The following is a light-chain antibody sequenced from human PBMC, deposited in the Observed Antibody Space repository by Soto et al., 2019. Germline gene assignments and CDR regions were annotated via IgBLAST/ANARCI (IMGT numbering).Light chain of an antibody. CDR1: EGVASNY. CDR3: HQYGSSPWT. CDR2: GAS. J-gene: IGKJ1*01. Sequence: EVALTQSQGTLSLSPGERAALSGLASEGVASNYLAWYQHKPGQAPRLLFFGASNRATGIPDRFSGSGSGTDFTLTISRVEPEDFAVYYCHQYGSSPWTLGQGTKVE. V-gene: IGKV3-20*01.